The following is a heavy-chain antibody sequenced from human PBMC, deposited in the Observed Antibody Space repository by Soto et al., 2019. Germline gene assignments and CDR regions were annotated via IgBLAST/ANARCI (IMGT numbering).Heavy chain of an antibody. CDR1: GLLVSTSGVG. Sequence: QITLKESGPTVVKPTQTLTLTCSFSGLLVSTSGVGVAWIRQPPGKALEWLALIYWDDDKRYSPFLQSRVTITKDTSKNQVVLTMTNMDPVDTATYYCAHKGGRGAGMDVWGQGTTVTVSS. CDR2: IYWDDDK. CDR3: AHKGGRGAGMDV. D-gene: IGHD2-15*01. V-gene: IGHV2-5*02. J-gene: IGHJ6*02.